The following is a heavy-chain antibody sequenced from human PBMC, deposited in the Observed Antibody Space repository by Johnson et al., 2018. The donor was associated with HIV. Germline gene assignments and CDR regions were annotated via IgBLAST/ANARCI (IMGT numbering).Heavy chain of an antibody. V-gene: IGHV3-33*01. J-gene: IGHJ3*02. CDR1: GVSFSDYA. Sequence: QVQLVESGGGVVRPGRSLRLSCAASGVSFSDYAMHWVRQAPGKGLEWVAVIWFDGSKKYYTDSVKGRFTISRDNSKNTRYLKMNSLRAEDTAVYYCASQYCGGDCYAFEIWGKGKMFTVSS. CDR3: ASQYCGGDCYAFEI. D-gene: IGHD2-21*01. CDR2: IWFDGSKK.